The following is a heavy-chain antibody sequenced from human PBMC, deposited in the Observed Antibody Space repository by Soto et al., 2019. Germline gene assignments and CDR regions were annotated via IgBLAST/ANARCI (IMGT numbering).Heavy chain of an antibody. Sequence: ASVKFSFKASGYTFTSYYMHGVRQAPGQWLEWMGIINPSGFSTSYAQKFQGRATMTRDKSTSTVYMELSSLRSEDTAVYYCARESSPQGIAVAGTLTAYGMAVWGQGTTVTVSS. CDR1: GYTFTSYY. CDR3: ARESSPQGIAVAGTLTAYGMAV. D-gene: IGHD6-19*01. CDR2: INPSGFST. V-gene: IGHV1-46*01. J-gene: IGHJ6*02.